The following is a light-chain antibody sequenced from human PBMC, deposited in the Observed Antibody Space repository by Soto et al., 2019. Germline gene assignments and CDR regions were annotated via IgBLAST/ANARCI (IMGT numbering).Light chain of an antibody. CDR2: LSSDGSH. J-gene: IGLJ2*01. CDR3: QTWDTGARVV. V-gene: IGLV4-69*01. Sequence: QSVLTQSPSASASLGASVKLTCTLSSGHSSYAIAWHQQQPDKGPRYLMKLSSDGSHSKGDGIPDRFSGSSSGAERYLTISSLQSEDEADYYCQTWDTGARVVFGGGTKLTVL. CDR1: SGHSSYA.